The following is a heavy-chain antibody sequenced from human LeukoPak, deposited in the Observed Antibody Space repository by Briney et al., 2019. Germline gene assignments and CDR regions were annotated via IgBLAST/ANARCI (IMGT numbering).Heavy chain of an antibody. D-gene: IGHD3-3*01. Sequence: SGTLSLTCTVSGGSISSYYWSWIRQPPGKGLEWIGYIYYSGSTNYNPSLKSRVTMSVDTSKNQFSLKLSSVTAADTAVYYCARVDFGAKGYYYYYMDVWGKGTTVTVSS. J-gene: IGHJ6*03. V-gene: IGHV4-59*12. CDR3: ARVDFGAKGYYYYYMDV. CDR2: IYYSGST. CDR1: GGSISSYY.